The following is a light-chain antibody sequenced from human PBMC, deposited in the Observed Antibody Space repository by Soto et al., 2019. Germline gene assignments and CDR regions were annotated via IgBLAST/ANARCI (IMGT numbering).Light chain of an antibody. J-gene: IGLJ2*01. Sequence: QSALTQPASVSGSPGQSITISCTGTSSDVGAYNFVSWYQHHPGKAPKLMIFDVSNRPSGVSNRFSGSKSGNTASLTISGLQAEDEADYYCTSYTSTSPLVFGGGTQLTVL. CDR1: SSDVGAYNF. V-gene: IGLV2-14*03. CDR2: DVS. CDR3: TSYTSTSPLV.